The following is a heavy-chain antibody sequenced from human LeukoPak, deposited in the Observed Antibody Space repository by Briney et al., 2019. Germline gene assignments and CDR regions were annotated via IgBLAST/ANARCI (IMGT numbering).Heavy chain of an antibody. J-gene: IGHJ3*02. Sequence: RTSETLSLTCSVSGGSMNTHYWNWIRQPACKGLEWIGRIYTSGSTNHNPSLKSQVIMSLDTSKSQFSLSLSSVTAADTAVYYCARDNNGLYFGVRGFDIWGQGKMVIVSS. CDR2: IYTSGST. V-gene: IGHV4-4*07. CDR1: GGSMNTHY. D-gene: IGHD3-3*01. CDR3: ARDNNGLYFGVRGFDI.